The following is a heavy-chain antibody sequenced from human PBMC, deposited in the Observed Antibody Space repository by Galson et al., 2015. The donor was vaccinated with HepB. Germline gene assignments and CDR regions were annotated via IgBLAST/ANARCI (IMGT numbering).Heavy chain of an antibody. D-gene: IGHD2-21*01. J-gene: IGHJ4*02. CDR3: RGQMWSFDF. CDR2: ISGSGART. CDR1: GYNFPSYW. V-gene: IGHV3-23*01. Sequence: SGAEVKKPGESLKISCKGSGYNFPSYWIAWVRQAPGKGLEWVSAISGSGARTYYADSVKGRFTSSRDNSKNTLYLQMNSLRAEDTAVYYCRGQMWSFDFWGQGTLVTVSS.